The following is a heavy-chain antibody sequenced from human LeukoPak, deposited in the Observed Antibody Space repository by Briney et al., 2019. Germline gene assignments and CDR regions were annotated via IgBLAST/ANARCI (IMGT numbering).Heavy chain of an antibody. V-gene: IGHV1-69*05. Sequence: ASVKVSCKASGGTFSSYAISWVRQAPGQGLEWMGGIIPIFGTANYAQKFQGRVTITTDESTSTAYMELSSLRSEDTAVYYCTQYCSSTSCYTKPLGYWGQGTLVTVSS. CDR2: IIPIFGTA. CDR1: GGTFSSYA. J-gene: IGHJ4*02. CDR3: TQYCSSTSCYTKPLGY. D-gene: IGHD2-2*02.